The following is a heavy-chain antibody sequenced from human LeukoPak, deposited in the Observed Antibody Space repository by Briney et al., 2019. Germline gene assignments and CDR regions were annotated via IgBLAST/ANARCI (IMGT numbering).Heavy chain of an antibody. Sequence: GGSLRLSCAASGFTFCSYSMNWVRQAPGKGLEWVSSISSSSSYIYYADSVQGRFTISRDNAKNSLYLQMNSLRAEDTAVYYCARHQWELPPFDYWGQGTLVTVSS. CDR2: ISSSSSYI. V-gene: IGHV3-21*01. CDR1: GFTFCSYS. D-gene: IGHD1-26*01. J-gene: IGHJ4*02. CDR3: ARHQWELPPFDY.